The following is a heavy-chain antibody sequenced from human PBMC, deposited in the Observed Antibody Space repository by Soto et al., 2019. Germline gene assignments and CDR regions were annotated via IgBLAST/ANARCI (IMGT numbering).Heavy chain of an antibody. CDR3: ARSPAQSYYYGMDV. Sequence: ASVKVSCKASGYTFTGYYMHWVRQAPGQGLEWMGWINPNSGGTNYAQKFQGWVTMTRDTSISTAYMELSRLRSDDTAVYYCARSPAQSYYYGMDVWGQGTTVTVS. CDR2: INPNSGGT. CDR1: GYTFTGYY. J-gene: IGHJ6*02. V-gene: IGHV1-2*04.